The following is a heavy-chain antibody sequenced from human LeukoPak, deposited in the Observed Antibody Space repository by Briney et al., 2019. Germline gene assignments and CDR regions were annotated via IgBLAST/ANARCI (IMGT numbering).Heavy chain of an antibody. CDR1: GYTFTSYD. D-gene: IGHD3-9*01. CDR2: MNPNSGNT. J-gene: IGHJ4*02. V-gene: IGHV1-8*01. Sequence: ASVKVSCKASGYTFTSYDINWVRQATGQGLEWMGWMNPNSGNTGYAQKFQGRVTMTRNTSISTAYMELSSLRSEDTAVYYCARGGYLDWISVFLPPDYWGQGTLVTVSS. CDR3: ARGGYLDWISVFLPPDY.